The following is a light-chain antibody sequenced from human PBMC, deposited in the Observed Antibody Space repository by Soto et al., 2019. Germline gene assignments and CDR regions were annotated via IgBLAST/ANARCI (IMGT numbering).Light chain of an antibody. CDR3: QQYDNWPHT. CDR1: QNLSRN. J-gene: IGKJ2*01. V-gene: IGKV3-15*01. CDR2: GAS. Sequence: EMVMTQSPATLSVSPGERATLSCRARQNLSRNLAWYQQQPGQAPRLLLYGASTRATGIPARFSGSGSGTDFTLTISSLQSEDFAVYYCQQYDNWPHTFGQGTKLEIK.